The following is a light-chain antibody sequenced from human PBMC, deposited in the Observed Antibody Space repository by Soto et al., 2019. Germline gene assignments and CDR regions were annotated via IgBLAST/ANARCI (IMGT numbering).Light chain of an antibody. V-gene: IGKV1-5*01. CDR2: DAS. J-gene: IGKJ2*01. Sequence: DIQMTQSPSTLSASVGDRVTITCRASQSISSWLAWYQHKPGKAPKLLIYDASILESGVPSRFSGSGSGTEFTLTISSLQPDDFATYYFQQYNSYAYTFGQGTKLEIK. CDR1: QSISSW. CDR3: QQYNSYAYT.